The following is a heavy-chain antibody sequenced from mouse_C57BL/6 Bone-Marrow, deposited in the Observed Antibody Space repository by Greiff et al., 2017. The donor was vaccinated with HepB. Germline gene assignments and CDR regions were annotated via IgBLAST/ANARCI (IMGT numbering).Heavy chain of an antibody. CDR3: TRDWDAFAY. CDR2: IYPGNSDT. V-gene: IGHV1-5*01. J-gene: IGHJ3*01. D-gene: IGHD4-1*01. Sequence: EVQLQQSGTVLARPGASVKMSCKTSGYTFTSYWMHWVKQRPGQGLEWIGAIYPGNSDTSYNQKFEGKAKLTAVTSASTAYMELSSLTNEDSAVYYCTRDWDAFAYWGQGTLVTVSA. CDR1: GYTFTSYW.